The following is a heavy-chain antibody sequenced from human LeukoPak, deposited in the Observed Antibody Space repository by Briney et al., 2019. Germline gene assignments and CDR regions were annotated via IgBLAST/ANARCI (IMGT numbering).Heavy chain of an antibody. J-gene: IGHJ4*02. CDR3: ARFSSSWYGFDY. Sequence: SETLSLTCTVSGGSISGSSYYWGWIRPPPGKGLEWIGSIYYSGSTYYNPSLRSRVTISVDTSKNQFSLKLSSVTAADTAVYYCARFSSSWYGFDYWGQGTLVTVSS. D-gene: IGHD6-13*01. V-gene: IGHV4-39*01. CDR1: GGSISGSSYY. CDR2: IYYSGST.